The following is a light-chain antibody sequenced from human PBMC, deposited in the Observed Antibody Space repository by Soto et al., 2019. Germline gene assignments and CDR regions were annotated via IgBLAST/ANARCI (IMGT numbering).Light chain of an antibody. CDR3: QQYNNWPPYT. J-gene: IGKJ2*01. CDR2: DAS. CDR1: QSVSSD. V-gene: IGKV3-15*01. Sequence: EIVMTQSPATLSLSPGERATLSCRASQSVSSDLAWYQQRPGQTPRLLIYDASTRATGIPARFSGGRSGTQFTLTISSLQSEDFAVYYCQQYNNWPPYTFGQGTKLEIK.